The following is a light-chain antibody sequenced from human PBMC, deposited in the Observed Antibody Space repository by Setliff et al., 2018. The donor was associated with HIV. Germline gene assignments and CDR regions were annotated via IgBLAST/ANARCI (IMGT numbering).Light chain of an antibody. CDR3: CSYAGNSNFV. Sequence: QSALTQPASVSGSPGQSITISCTGTSRDVGNYNFVSWYQQHPGKGPKLIMYDVSERPSGLFNRFSGSKSGNTASLTISGLQAEDEADYYCCSYAGNSNFVIGTGTKGTVL. J-gene: IGLJ1*01. V-gene: IGLV2-23*02. CDR2: DVS. CDR1: SRDVGNYNF.